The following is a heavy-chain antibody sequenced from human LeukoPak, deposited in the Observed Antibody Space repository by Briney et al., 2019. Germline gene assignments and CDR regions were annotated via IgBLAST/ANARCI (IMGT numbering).Heavy chain of an antibody. D-gene: IGHD3-22*01. Sequence: PGGSLRLSCAASGFTFSSYWMNWVRQAQGKGPEWVANIKQDGSEKYYVDSVKGRFTISRDNSKNTLYLQMNSLRAEDTAVYYCAKAPQLGSGYHPDYWGQGTLVTVSS. J-gene: IGHJ4*02. V-gene: IGHV3-7*03. CDR1: GFTFSSYW. CDR3: AKAPQLGSGYHPDY. CDR2: IKQDGSEK.